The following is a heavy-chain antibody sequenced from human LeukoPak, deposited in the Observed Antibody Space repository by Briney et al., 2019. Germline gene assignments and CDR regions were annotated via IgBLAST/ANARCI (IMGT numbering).Heavy chain of an antibody. CDR2: IYYSGTT. D-gene: IGHD2-15*01. Sequence: SETLSLTCTVSGGSISSYYWSWIRQPPWKGLEWIGYIYYSGTTNYNPSLKSRVNISVDTSKNHFSLHLSSVTAADTAVYYCARHRETCSGDSCYLDYFDYWGQGTLVTVSS. CDR3: ARHRETCSGDSCYLDYFDY. CDR1: GGSISSYY. V-gene: IGHV4-59*08. J-gene: IGHJ4*02.